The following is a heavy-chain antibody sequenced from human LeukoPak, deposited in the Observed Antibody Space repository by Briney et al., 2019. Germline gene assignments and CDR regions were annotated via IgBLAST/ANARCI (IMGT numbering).Heavy chain of an antibody. CDR2: IYYSGST. Sequence: SQTLSLTCTVSGGSISSGGYYWSWIRQHPGKGLEWIGYIYYSGSTYYNPFLKSRVTISVDTSKNQFSLKLSSVTAADTAVYYCARDNGSGSCFDYWGQGTLVTVSS. CDR1: GGSISSGGYY. D-gene: IGHD3-10*01. CDR3: ARDNGSGSCFDY. V-gene: IGHV4-31*03. J-gene: IGHJ4*02.